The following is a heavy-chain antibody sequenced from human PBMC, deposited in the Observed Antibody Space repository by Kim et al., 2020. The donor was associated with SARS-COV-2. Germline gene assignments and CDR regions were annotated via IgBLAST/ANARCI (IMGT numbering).Heavy chain of an antibody. V-gene: IGHV3-23*01. J-gene: IGHJ6*02. CDR2: ISGSGGST. Sequence: GGSLRLSCAASGFTFSSYAMSWVRQVPGKGLEWVSAISGSGGSTYYADSVKGRFTISRDNSKNTLYLQMNGLRAEDTAVYYCAKDMYSSSWYDHYYGMDVWGQGTTVTVSS. CDR1: GFTFSSYA. CDR3: AKDMYSSSWYDHYYGMDV. D-gene: IGHD6-13*01.